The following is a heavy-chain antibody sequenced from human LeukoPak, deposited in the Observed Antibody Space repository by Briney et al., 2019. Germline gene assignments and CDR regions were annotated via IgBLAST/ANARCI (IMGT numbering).Heavy chain of an antibody. D-gene: IGHD3-10*01. CDR1: GYTFTSYD. Sequence: ASVKVSCKASGYTFTSYDINWVRQATGQGLEWMGWMNPNSGNTGYAQKFQGRVTMTRNTSISTAYMELSSLRSEDTAVYYCARDPPSRGWFDPWGQGTLVTVSS. V-gene: IGHV1-8*01. CDR2: MNPNSGNT. CDR3: ARDPPSRGWFDP. J-gene: IGHJ5*02.